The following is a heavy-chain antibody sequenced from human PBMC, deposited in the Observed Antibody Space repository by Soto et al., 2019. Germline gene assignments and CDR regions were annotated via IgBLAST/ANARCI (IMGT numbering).Heavy chain of an antibody. CDR1: GFTFDDYG. J-gene: IGHJ3*02. V-gene: IGHV3-20*01. D-gene: IGHD5-18*01. CDR3: ARDCAVDTAMVLSCAFDI. Sequence: PGGSLRLSCAASGFTFDDYGMSWVRQAPGKGLEWVSGINWNGGSTGYADSVKGRFTISRDNAKNSLYLQMNSLRAEDTALYHCARDCAVDTAMVLSCAFDIWGQGTMVTVSS. CDR2: INWNGGST.